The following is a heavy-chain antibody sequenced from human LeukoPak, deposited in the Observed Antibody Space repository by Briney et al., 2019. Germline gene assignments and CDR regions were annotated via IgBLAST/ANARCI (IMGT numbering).Heavy chain of an antibody. D-gene: IGHD4-11*01. V-gene: IGHV4-59*08. CDR2: IGYSGST. CDR1: GGSISNYY. Sequence: SETLSLTCTVSGGSISNYYWSWIRQPPGKGLEYIGYIGYSGSTNYNPSLKSRVTISVDTSKNQFSLKLTSVTAADTAVYYCARSKAYSGYFDYWGQGTLVTVSS. J-gene: IGHJ4*02. CDR3: ARSKAYSGYFDY.